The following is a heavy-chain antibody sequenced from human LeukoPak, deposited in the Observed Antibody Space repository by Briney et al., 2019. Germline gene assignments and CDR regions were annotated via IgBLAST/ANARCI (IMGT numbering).Heavy chain of an antibody. CDR1: GFTFGSYS. D-gene: IGHD4-17*01. V-gene: IGHV3-21*01. CDR3: ARGYGAFDY. Sequence: GGSLRLSCAASGFTFGSYSMNWVRQAPGKGLEWVSSISSNSRYIYYADSVKGRFTISRDNAKNSLYLQMNSLRAEDTAVYYCARGYGAFDYWGQGTLVTVSS. CDR2: ISSNSRYI. J-gene: IGHJ4*02.